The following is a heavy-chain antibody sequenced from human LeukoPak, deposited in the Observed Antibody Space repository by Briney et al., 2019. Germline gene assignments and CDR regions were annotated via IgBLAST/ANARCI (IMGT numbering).Heavy chain of an antibody. CDR1: GGSISSYY. CDR2: LYYTGST. J-gene: IGHJ4*02. V-gene: IGHV4-59*01. CDR3: ARGDGILWWEFDY. D-gene: IGHD2-21*01. Sequence: SETLSLTCTVSGGSISSYYWSWIRQPPGKGLEWIGYLYYTGSTNYNPSLKSRVTISGDTSKNQFSLKLSSVTAAHTAVYYCARGDGILWWEFDYWGQGTLVTVSS.